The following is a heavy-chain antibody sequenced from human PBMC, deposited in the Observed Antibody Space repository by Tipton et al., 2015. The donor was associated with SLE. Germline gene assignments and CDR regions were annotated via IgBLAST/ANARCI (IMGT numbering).Heavy chain of an antibody. V-gene: IGHV4-61*09. CDR2: IYTSGST. D-gene: IGHD6-13*01. J-gene: IGHJ4*02. CDR3: ARLDGSSSWNYYFDY. Sequence: TLSLTCIVSGGSISSDTYYWSWLRQPAGKGLEWIGHIYTSGSTNYNPSLKTRVTISVDMSKNQFSLKLSSVTAADTAVYYCARLDGSSSWNYYFDYWGQGSLVTVSS. CDR1: GGSISSDTYY.